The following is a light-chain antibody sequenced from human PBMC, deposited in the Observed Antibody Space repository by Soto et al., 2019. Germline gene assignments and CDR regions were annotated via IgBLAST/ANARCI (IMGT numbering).Light chain of an antibody. Sequence: EIVLTQSPGTLSLSPGERATLSCRASQSVSTNLAWYQQKPGQAPRFLIYGASTRATGIPARISGSGSGTDFTLTITSLQSEDFAVYYCQQYNKWRTFGQGTKVDIK. CDR2: GAS. V-gene: IGKV3-15*01. J-gene: IGKJ1*01. CDR3: QQYNKWRT. CDR1: QSVSTN.